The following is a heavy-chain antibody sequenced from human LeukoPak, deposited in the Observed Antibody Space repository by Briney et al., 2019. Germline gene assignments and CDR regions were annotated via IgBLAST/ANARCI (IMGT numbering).Heavy chain of an antibody. D-gene: IGHD6-19*01. V-gene: IGHV7-4-1*02. Sequence: ASVKVSCKASGYTFTTYAMNWVRQAPGQGLEWMGWINTNTGNPTYAQGFTGRFVFSLGTSVSTAYLQISSLRAEDTAVYYCARYTSGYYRWFDPWGQGTLVTVSS. CDR2: INTNTGNP. CDR1: GYTFTTYA. CDR3: ARYTSGYYRWFDP. J-gene: IGHJ5*02.